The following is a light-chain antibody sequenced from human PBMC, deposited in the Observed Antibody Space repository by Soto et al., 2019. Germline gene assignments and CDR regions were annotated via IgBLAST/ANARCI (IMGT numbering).Light chain of an antibody. Sequence: EILLTQSPATLSLSPGERATLSCRASQSVRSYLVWYQQKPGQAPRLLIYDASNRATGIPARFSGSGSGTDFTLTISSLEPEDFAVYYCQQRSNWPSTFGQGTRLEI. CDR3: QQRSNWPST. CDR1: QSVRSY. V-gene: IGKV3-11*01. CDR2: DAS. J-gene: IGKJ5*01.